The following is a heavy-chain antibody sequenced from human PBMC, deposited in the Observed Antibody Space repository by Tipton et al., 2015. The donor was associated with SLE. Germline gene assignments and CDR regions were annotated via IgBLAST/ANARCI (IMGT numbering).Heavy chain of an antibody. Sequence: TLSLTCAVYGGSFSGYYWSWIRQPPGKGLEWIGEINHGGSTNYNPSLKSRVTISVDTSKNQFSLKLSSVTAADTAVYYCARVGYMGRYCSGGSCYYRWFDPWGHGTLGTVSS. D-gene: IGHD2-15*01. CDR2: INHGGST. V-gene: IGHV4-34*01. J-gene: IGHJ5*02. CDR1: GGSFSGYY. CDR3: ARVGYMGRYCSGGSCYYRWFDP.